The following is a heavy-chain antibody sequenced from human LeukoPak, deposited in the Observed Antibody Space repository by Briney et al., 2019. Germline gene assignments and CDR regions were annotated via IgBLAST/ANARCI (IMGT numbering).Heavy chain of an antibody. D-gene: IGHD6-13*01. CDR3: ARVSSSWTPGDY. J-gene: IGHJ4*02. V-gene: IGHV3-48*03. CDR1: GFTFSSYE. CDR2: ISSSGSTI. Sequence: GGSLRLSCAASGFTFSSYEMNWVRQAPGKGLEWVSYISSSGSTIYYADSVKGRFTISRDNAKNSLYLQMNSLRAEDTAVYYCARVSSSWTPGDYWGQGTLVTVSS.